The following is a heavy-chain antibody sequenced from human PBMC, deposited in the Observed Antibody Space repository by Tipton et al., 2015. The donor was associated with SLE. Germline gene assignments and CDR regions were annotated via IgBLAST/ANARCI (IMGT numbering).Heavy chain of an antibody. CDR3: ARHSSSWYKDWFDP. Sequence: TLSLTCTLSGGSISSSSYYWGWIRQPPGKGLEWIGSIYYSGSTYYNPSLKSRVTISVDTSKNQFSLKLSSVTAADTAVYYCARHSSSWYKDWFDPWDQGTLVTVSS. CDR1: GGSISSSSYY. CDR2: IYYSGST. D-gene: IGHD6-13*01. V-gene: IGHV4-39*01. J-gene: IGHJ5*02.